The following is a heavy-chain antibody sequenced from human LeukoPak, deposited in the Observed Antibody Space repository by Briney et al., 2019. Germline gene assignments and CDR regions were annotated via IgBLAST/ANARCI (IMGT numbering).Heavy chain of an antibody. V-gene: IGHV3-30*18. CDR2: ISYDGSNK. D-gene: IGHD6-6*01. CDR1: GFTFSSYG. J-gene: IGHJ4*02. CDR3: AKDRYSSSSGDFDY. Sequence: GGSLRLSCAASGFTFSSYGVHWVRQAPGKGLEWVAVISYDGSNKYYADSVKGRFTISRDNSKNTLYLQMNSLRAEDTAVYYCAKDRYSSSSGDFDYWGQGTLVTVSS.